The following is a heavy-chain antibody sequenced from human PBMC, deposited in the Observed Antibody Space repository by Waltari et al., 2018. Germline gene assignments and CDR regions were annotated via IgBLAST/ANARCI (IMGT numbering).Heavy chain of an antibody. CDR1: GYSMSSANYY. Sequence: QVQLQESGPGLVTPSQTLSLTCALSGYSMSSANYYWSWIRQPAGKGLEWIGRIYTTGSTNYNPSLKSRVTISIDTSKSQFSLNLDSVTAADTAVYYCARGLGTTNFDVWGQGTLVTASS. CDR2: IYTTGST. V-gene: IGHV4-61*02. D-gene: IGHD1-26*01. CDR3: ARGLGTTNFDV. J-gene: IGHJ4*02.